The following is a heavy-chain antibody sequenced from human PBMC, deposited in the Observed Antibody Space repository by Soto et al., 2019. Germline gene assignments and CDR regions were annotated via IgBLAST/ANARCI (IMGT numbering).Heavy chain of an antibody. CDR3: ARSQGSSTSLEIYYYYYYGMDV. Sequence: QVQLVQSGAEVKKPGSSVKVSCKASGGTFSSYAISWVRPAPGQGLEWMGGIIPISGTANYAQKFQGRVTITADESTSTAYMELSSLRSEATAVYYCARSQGSSTSLEIYYYYYYGMDVWGQGTTVTVSS. D-gene: IGHD2-2*01. CDR2: IIPISGTA. J-gene: IGHJ6*02. CDR1: GGTFSSYA. V-gene: IGHV1-69*01.